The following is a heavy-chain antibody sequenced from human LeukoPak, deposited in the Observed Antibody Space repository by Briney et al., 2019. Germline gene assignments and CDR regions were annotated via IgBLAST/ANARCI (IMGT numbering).Heavy chain of an antibody. D-gene: IGHD6-19*01. CDR1: GFTFRSYA. CDR2: ISWNSGSI. V-gene: IGHV3-9*01. CDR3: ARPLSSGRDY. Sequence: GGSLRLSCEASGFTFRSYAMTWVRQAPGKGLEWVSGISWNSGSIGYADSVKGRFTISRDNAKNSLYLQMNSLRAEDTAVYYCARPLSSGRDYWGQGTLVTVSS. J-gene: IGHJ4*02.